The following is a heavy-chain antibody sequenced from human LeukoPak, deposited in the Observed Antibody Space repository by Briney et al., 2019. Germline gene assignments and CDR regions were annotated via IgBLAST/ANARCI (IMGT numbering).Heavy chain of an antibody. CDR3: ASVFGVFGYGMDV. J-gene: IGHJ6*02. Sequence: SETLSLTCTVSGGSISSYYWSWIRQPPGKGLEWIGHIYYSGSTNYNPSLKSRVTISVETSKNQFSLKLSSVTAAETAVYYCASVFGVFGYGMDVWGQGTTVTVSS. CDR2: IYYSGST. CDR1: GGSISSYY. V-gene: IGHV4-59*01. D-gene: IGHD3-10*02.